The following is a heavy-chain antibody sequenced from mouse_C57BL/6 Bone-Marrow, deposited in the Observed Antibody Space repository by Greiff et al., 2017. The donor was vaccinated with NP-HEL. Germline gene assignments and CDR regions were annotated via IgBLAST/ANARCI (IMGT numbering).Heavy chain of an antibody. V-gene: IGHV10-1*01. D-gene: IGHD2-5*01. CDR1: GFSFNSYA. J-gene: IGHJ2*01. CDR2: IRSKSNNYAT. Sequence: EVQGVESGGGLVQPKGSLKLSCAASGFSFNSYAMNWVRQAPGKGLEWVARIRSKSNNYATYYADSVKDRFTISRDDSESMLYLRMKNLKTEDIAMYASVRQDYSNYVLDYWGQGTTLTVSS. CDR3: VRQDYSNYVLDY.